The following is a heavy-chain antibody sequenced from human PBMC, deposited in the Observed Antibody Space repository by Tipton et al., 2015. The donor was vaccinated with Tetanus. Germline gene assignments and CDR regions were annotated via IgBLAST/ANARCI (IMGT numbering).Heavy chain of an antibody. Sequence: LRLSCTVSGGSISSYYWSWIRQPPGKGLEWIGYIYYSGSTNYNPSLKSRVTISVDTSKNQFSLKLSSVTAADTAVYYCARTIAVADNYFDYWGQGTLVTVSS. CDR2: IYYSGST. J-gene: IGHJ4*02. D-gene: IGHD6-19*01. CDR3: ARTIAVADNYFDY. V-gene: IGHV4-59*08. CDR1: GGSISSYY.